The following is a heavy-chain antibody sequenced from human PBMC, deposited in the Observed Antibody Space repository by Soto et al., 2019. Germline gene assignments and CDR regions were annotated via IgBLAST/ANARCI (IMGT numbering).Heavy chain of an antibody. CDR2: ISHDGNNK. J-gene: IGHJ6*02. Sequence: GGSLRLSCVVSGFTFSSHAMHWVRQAPGKGLEWVAVISHDGNNKYYADSLQGRFTLSRDTSKNTLSLQMNSLGPEDTAVYYRARGRFGEFILATYYFYGLDVWGQGTTVTVSS. CDR1: GFTFSSHA. CDR3: ARGRFGEFILATYYFYGLDV. D-gene: IGHD3-10*01. V-gene: IGHV3-30-3*01.